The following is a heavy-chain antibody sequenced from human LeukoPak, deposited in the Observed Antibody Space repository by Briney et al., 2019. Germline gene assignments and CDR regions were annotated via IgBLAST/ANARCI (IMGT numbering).Heavy chain of an antibody. D-gene: IGHD2-2*01. CDR1: GFTFSSYG. Sequence: GGSLRLSCAASGFTFSSYGMHWVRQAPGKGLEWVAFIRYDGSNKYYADSVKGRFTISRDNSKNTLYLQMNSLRAEDTAVYYCTRSVVVPAAITDHDAFDIWGQGTMVTVSS. V-gene: IGHV3-30*02. J-gene: IGHJ3*02. CDR2: IRYDGSNK. CDR3: TRSVVVPAAITDHDAFDI.